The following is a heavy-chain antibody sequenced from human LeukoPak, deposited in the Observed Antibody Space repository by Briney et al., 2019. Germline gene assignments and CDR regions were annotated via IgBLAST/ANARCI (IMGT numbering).Heavy chain of an antibody. CDR2: IYYSGST. D-gene: IGHD6-6*01. CDR3: VREVEEYSRSVGFDY. CDR1: GGSISSYY. V-gene: IGHV4-59*01. J-gene: IGHJ4*02. Sequence: SETLSLTCTVSGGSISSYYWSWIRQPPGKGLEWIGYIYYSGSTNYNPSLKSRLTISVDTSKNQFSLKLSSVTAADTGVYYCVREVEEYSRSVGFDYWGPGTLVTVSS.